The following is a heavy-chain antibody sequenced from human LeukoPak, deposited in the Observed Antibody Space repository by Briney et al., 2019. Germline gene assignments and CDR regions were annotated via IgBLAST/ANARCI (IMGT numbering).Heavy chain of an antibody. CDR1: GFIFSGSA. V-gene: IGHV3-73*01. Sequence: GGSLRLSCAASGFIFSGSAMHWVRQAPGKGLEWVGFIRSRSNSFATAYGAPVRGRFIVSRDDSRNTAYLQMNSLKTEDTAVYYCTSLTTKTPWGQGTLVTVSS. J-gene: IGHJ5*02. CDR2: IRSRSNSFAT. CDR3: TSLTTKTP. D-gene: IGHD4-17*01.